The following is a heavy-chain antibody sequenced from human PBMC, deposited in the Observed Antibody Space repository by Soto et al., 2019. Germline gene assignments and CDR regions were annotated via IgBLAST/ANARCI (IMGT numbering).Heavy chain of an antibody. Sequence: SLPLSETRGVGDGSRSGHSWTCISKHPGEGLEWLGEVNHRGSTTYTPSLKSRVSISVDTSKNQFSLNLRSVTAADTAVYFCARGRDDAYVPSGWHSRQIFRALDYWGQGSQVTVS. CDR3: ARGRDDAYVPSGWHSRQIFRALDY. J-gene: IGHJ4*02. D-gene: IGHD6-19*01. V-gene: IGHV4-34*01. CDR1: DGSRSGHS. CDR2: VNHRGST.